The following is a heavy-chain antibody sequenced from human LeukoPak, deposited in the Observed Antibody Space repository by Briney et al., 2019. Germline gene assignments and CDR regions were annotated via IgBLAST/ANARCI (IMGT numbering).Heavy chain of an antibody. CDR3: ARDRRAAEDNDAFDI. D-gene: IGHD6-13*01. CDR1: GGSISSYY. J-gene: IGHJ3*02. Sequence: SETLSLTCTVSGGSISSYYWSWIRQPPGKGLEWIGYIYYSGSTNYNPSLKSRVTISVGTSKNQFSLKLSSVTAADTAVYYCARDRRAAEDNDAFDIWGQGTMVTVSS. CDR2: IYYSGST. V-gene: IGHV4-59*01.